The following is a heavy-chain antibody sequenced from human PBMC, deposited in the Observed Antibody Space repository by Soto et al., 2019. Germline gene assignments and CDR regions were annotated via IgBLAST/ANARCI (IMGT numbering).Heavy chain of an antibody. CDR2: INHSGST. CDR3: ASRTLTGTGAFDI. Sequence: ASETLSLTCAVYGGSFSGYYWSWIRQPPGKGLEWIGEINHSGSTNYNPSLKSRVTISVDTSKNQFSLKLSSVTAADTAVYYCASRTLTGTGAFDIWGQGTMVTVSS. J-gene: IGHJ3*02. V-gene: IGHV4-34*01. CDR1: GGSFSGYY. D-gene: IGHD1-20*01.